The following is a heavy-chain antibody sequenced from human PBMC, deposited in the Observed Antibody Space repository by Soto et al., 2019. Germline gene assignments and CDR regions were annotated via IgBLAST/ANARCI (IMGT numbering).Heavy chain of an antibody. V-gene: IGHV3-21*01. J-gene: IGHJ4*02. CDR3: ARDPPRDSSGPF. D-gene: IGHD3-22*01. Sequence: PGGSLRLSCAASGFTFSSYSMNWVRQAPGKGLEWVSYISSSSSYIYYADSVKGRFTISRDNAKNSLYLQMNSLRAEDTAVYYCARDPPRDSSGPFWGQGTLVTVSS. CDR1: GFTFSSYS. CDR2: ISSSSSYI.